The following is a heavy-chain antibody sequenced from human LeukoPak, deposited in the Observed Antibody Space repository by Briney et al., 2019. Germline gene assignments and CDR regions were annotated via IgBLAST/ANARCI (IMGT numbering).Heavy chain of an antibody. D-gene: IGHD3-10*01. J-gene: IGHJ5*02. Sequence: SETLSLTCAVYGGSFSGYYWSWIRQPPGKGLEWIGEINHSGSTNYNPSLKSRVTISVDTSKNQFSLKLSSVTAADTAVYYCAGLGSYYYGSGSYYRGVSWFDPWGQGTLVTVSS. CDR3: AGLGSYYYGSGSYYRGVSWFDP. CDR2: INHSGST. CDR1: GGSFSGYY. V-gene: IGHV4-34*01.